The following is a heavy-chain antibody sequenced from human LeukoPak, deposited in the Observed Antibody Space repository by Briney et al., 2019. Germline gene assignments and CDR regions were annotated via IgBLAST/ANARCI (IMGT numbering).Heavy chain of an antibody. CDR1: GGSFSGYY. CDR3: ARGRSSGWYYYGMDV. Sequence: SETLSLTRAVYGGSFSGYYWSWIRQPPGKGLEWIGEINHSGSTNYNPSLKSRVTISVDTSKNQFSLKLSSVTAADTAVYYCARGRSSGWYYYGMDVWGQGTTVTVSS. V-gene: IGHV4-34*01. J-gene: IGHJ6*02. D-gene: IGHD6-19*01. CDR2: INHSGST.